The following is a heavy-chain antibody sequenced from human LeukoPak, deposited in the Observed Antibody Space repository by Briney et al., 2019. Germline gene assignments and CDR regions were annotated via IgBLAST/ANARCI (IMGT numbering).Heavy chain of an antibody. CDR2: INPNSGGT. CDR1: GYTFTGYY. V-gene: IGHV1-2*02. CDR3: ARVPTPFVGATDY. Sequence: ASVNVSCKASGYTFTGYYMHWVRQAPGQGLEWMGWINPNSGGTNYAQKFQGRVTMTRDTAISTAYMELSRLRSDDTAVYYCARVPTPFVGATDYWGQGTLVTVSS. D-gene: IGHD1-26*01. J-gene: IGHJ4*02.